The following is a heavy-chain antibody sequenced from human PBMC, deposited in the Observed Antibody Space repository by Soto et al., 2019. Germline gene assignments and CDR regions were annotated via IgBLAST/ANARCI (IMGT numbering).Heavy chain of an antibody. J-gene: IGHJ6*02. CDR2: IIPIFGTA. Sequence: QVQLVQSGAEVKKPGSSVKVSCKASRGTFSSYASSWVRQAPGQGLEWMGGIIPIFGTANYAQKFQGRVTITADESTSTAYMELSSLRSEDTAVYYCARDGGYCSGGSCYSELYYYYYGMDVWGQGTTVTVSS. CDR3: ARDGGYCSGGSCYSELYYYYYGMDV. D-gene: IGHD2-15*01. V-gene: IGHV1-69*01. CDR1: RGTFSSYA.